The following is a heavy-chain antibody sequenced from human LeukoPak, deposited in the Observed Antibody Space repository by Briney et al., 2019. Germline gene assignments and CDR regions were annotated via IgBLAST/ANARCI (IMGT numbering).Heavy chain of an antibody. CDR3: ARNEGNYYDSSGYYY. CDR1: GYTFTSYY. J-gene: IGHJ4*02. V-gene: IGHV1-46*01. D-gene: IGHD3-22*01. CDR2: INPSGGST. Sequence: ASVKVSCKASGYTFTSYYMHWVRQAPGQGLEWMGIINPSGGSTSYAQKFQGRVTMTRDTSTSTVYMELSSLRSEDTAVYYCARNEGNYYDSSGYYYWGQGTLVTVSS.